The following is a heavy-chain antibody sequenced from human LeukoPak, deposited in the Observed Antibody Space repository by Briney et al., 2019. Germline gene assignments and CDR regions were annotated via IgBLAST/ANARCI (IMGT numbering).Heavy chain of an antibody. CDR3: ATGHGSGRGGFDI. CDR1: GSGFPTYW. CDR2: IYPGDSDT. J-gene: IGHJ3*02. V-gene: IGHV5-51*01. D-gene: IGHD6-19*01. Sequence: GESLEISCVGSGSGFPTYWIAWGRPMPGKGLEYMGIIYPGDSDTRYSPSFQGQVTISADKSISTAYLQWSSLRASDTAMYYCATGHGSGRGGFDIWGQGTKVTVSS.